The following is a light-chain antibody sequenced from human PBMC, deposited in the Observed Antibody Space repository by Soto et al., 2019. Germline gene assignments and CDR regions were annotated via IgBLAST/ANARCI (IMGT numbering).Light chain of an antibody. Sequence: EIVLTQSPATLSLSPGERATLSYRASQSVGIFLAWYQHKPGQAPRLLIFDASNRATGIPARFSGGGSGTDFTLTISSLEPEDFAIYYCQHRRSWPLTFGQGTRLE. CDR1: QSVGIF. J-gene: IGKJ5*01. CDR2: DAS. CDR3: QHRRSWPLT. V-gene: IGKV3-11*01.